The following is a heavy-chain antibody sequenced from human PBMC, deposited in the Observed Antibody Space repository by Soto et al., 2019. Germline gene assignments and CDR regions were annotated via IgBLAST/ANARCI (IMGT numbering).Heavy chain of an antibody. Sequence: QITLKESGPTLVKPTQTLTLTCTFSGFSLSTSGVGVGWIRQPPGKALEWLAVIYWADNKHYSPSLSSRLTTTKDTSKTQVVLTMTNMYPRDTGTYYCAHKGPEDWPLDYWGQGTLVTVSS. CDR2: IYWADNK. D-gene: IGHD3-9*01. CDR3: AHKGPEDWPLDY. J-gene: IGHJ4*02. V-gene: IGHV2-5*02. CDR1: GFSLSTSGVG.